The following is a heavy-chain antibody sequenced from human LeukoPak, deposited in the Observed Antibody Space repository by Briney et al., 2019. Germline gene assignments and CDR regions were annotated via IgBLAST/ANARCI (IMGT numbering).Heavy chain of an antibody. Sequence: SETLSLTCAVYGGSFSGYYWSWVRQPPGKGLEWMGEINHSGSTNYNPSLKSRVTISVDTSKNQFSLKLSSVTAADTAVYYCARGRTYYYDSSGYLRYYYYYMDVWGKGTTVTVSS. J-gene: IGHJ6*03. V-gene: IGHV4-34*01. D-gene: IGHD3-22*01. CDR2: INHSGST. CDR1: GGSFSGYY. CDR3: ARGRTYYYDSSGYLRYYYYYMDV.